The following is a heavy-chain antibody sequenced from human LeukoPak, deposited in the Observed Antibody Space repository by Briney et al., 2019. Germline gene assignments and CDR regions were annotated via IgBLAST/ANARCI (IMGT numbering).Heavy chain of an antibody. Sequence: SETLSLTCTVSGGSINNYYWGWIRQPPGKGLEWIGSIYHSGNTYYNPSLKSRVTISVDTSKKQFSLKLSSVTAADTAVYYCARAGYGDSDFDYWGQGTLVTVSS. D-gene: IGHD4-17*01. CDR2: IYHSGNT. CDR1: GGSINNYY. V-gene: IGHV4-38-2*02. CDR3: ARAGYGDSDFDY. J-gene: IGHJ4*02.